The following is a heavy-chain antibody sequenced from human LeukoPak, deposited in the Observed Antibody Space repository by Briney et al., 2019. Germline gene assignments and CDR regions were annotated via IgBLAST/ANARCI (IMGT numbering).Heavy chain of an antibody. CDR1: GFTFSSYA. CDR3: ASGHEGIAVAGTFDY. Sequence: GGSLRLSCAASGFTFSSYAMHWVRQAPGKGLEWVAVISYDGSNKYYADSVKGRFTISRDNSKNTLYLQMNSLRAEDTAVYYCASGHEGIAVAGTFDYWGQGTLVTVSS. J-gene: IGHJ4*02. V-gene: IGHV3-30-3*01. CDR2: ISYDGSNK. D-gene: IGHD6-19*01.